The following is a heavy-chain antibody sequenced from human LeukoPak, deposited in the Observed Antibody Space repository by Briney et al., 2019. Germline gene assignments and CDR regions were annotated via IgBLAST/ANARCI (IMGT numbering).Heavy chain of an antibody. Sequence: SETLSLTCTVSGGSISSYYWSWIRQPPGKGLEWIGYIYYSGSTNYNPSLKSRVTISVDTSKNQFSLKLSSVTAADTAVYYCARGITPPDYWGQGNLVTVSS. J-gene: IGHJ4*02. CDR1: GGSISSYY. V-gene: IGHV4-59*01. CDR2: IYYSGST. CDR3: ARGITPPDY.